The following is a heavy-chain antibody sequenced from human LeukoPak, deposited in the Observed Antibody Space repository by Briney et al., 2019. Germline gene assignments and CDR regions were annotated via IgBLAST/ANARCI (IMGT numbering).Heavy chain of an antibody. CDR3: ARDHTETSSLNFRNYYYYGMDI. J-gene: IGHJ6*02. Sequence: SETLSLTCTVSGGSIRSGDYSWNWIRQHPGTGLEWIGYIYYSGSTYYNPSLTSRVTMSVDTSKNQFSLKLSSVTAADTAIYYCARDHTETSSLNFRNYYYYGMDIWGQGTTVIVSS. CDR2: IYYSGST. V-gene: IGHV4-31*03. CDR1: GGSIRSGDYS. D-gene: IGHD4-11*01.